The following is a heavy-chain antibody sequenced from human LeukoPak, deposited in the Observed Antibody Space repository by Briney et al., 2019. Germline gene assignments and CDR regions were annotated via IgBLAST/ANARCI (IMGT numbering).Heavy chain of an antibody. J-gene: IGHJ4*02. CDR3: ARGIFGVHYDILTGYYTGDFDY. Sequence: SETLSLTCTVSGGSISSSTYYWAWIRQPPGKGLEWIGSIYFSGSTYYNPSLNSRVTISVDTSKKQFSLKLKSVTAADTAVYYCARGIFGVHYDILTGYYTGDFDYWGQGTLVTVSS. CDR1: GGSISSSTYY. D-gene: IGHD3-9*01. V-gene: IGHV4-39*01. CDR2: IYFSGST.